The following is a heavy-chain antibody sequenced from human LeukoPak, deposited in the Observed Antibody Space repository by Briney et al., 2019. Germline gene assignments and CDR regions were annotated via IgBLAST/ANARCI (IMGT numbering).Heavy chain of an antibody. J-gene: IGHJ4*02. CDR2: IWYDGSNK. Sequence: GGSLRLSCAASGFTFSSYGMPWVRQAPGKGLEWVAVIWYDGSNKYYADSVKGRFTISRDNSKNTLYLQMNSLRAEDTAVYYCARGSGYSYGLNDYWGQGTLVTVSS. V-gene: IGHV3-33*01. CDR1: GFTFSSYG. D-gene: IGHD5-18*01. CDR3: ARGSGYSYGLNDY.